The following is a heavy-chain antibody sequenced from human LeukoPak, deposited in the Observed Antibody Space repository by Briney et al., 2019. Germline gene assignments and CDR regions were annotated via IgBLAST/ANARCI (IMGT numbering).Heavy chain of an antibody. CDR3: AKDTYDFWSGYWGSNWFDP. Sequence: GGSLRLSCAASGFTFSSYGMHWVRQAPGKGLEWVAVISYDGSNKYYADSVKGRFTISRDNSKNTLYLQMNSLRAEDTAVYYCAKDTYDFWSGYWGSNWFDPWGQGTLVTVSS. V-gene: IGHV3-30*18. CDR2: ISYDGSNK. J-gene: IGHJ5*02. CDR1: GFTFSSYG. D-gene: IGHD3-3*01.